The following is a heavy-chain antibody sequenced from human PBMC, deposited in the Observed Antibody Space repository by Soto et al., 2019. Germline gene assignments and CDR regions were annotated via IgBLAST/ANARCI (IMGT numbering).Heavy chain of an antibody. V-gene: IGHV1-69*12. CDR2: IIPMFGTA. CDR3: ASGIQLWLRRINNGYSG. CDR1: GGTFSTYA. J-gene: IGHJ4*02. Sequence: QVQLVQSGAEVKKPESSVKVSCKAPGGTFSTYAISWVRQAPGQGPEWMGGIIPMFGTANYAQRFQDRVTITADESTNIVYMELSSLRSEDTAVYFCASGIQLWLRRINNGYSGWGQGTLVTVSS. D-gene: IGHD5-18*01.